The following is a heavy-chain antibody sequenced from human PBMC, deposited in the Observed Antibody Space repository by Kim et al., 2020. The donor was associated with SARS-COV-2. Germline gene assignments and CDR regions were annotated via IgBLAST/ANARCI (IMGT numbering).Heavy chain of an antibody. Sequence: SVKVSCKASGGTFSSYAISWVRQAPGQGLEWMGRIIPIFGIANYAQKFQGRVTITADKSTSTAYMELSSLRSEDTAVYYCARSYSSRSAYYYGMDVWGQGTTVTVSS. J-gene: IGHJ6*02. D-gene: IGHD6-13*01. CDR2: IIPIFGIA. CDR3: ARSYSSRSAYYYGMDV. V-gene: IGHV1-69*04. CDR1: GGTFSSYA.